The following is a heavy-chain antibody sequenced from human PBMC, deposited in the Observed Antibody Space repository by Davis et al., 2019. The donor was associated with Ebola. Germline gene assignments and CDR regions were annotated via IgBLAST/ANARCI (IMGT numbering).Heavy chain of an antibody. CDR3: ARDGPLRFLEWSSYYYYGMDV. CDR2: ISAYNVNT. Sequence: ASVKVSCKASGYTFTSYDISWVRQAPGQGLEWMGWISAYNVNTNYAQKLQDRVTMTRDTSTSTVYMELSSLRSEDTAVYYCARDGPLRFLEWSSYYYYGMDVWGQGTTVTVSS. CDR1: GYTFTSYD. D-gene: IGHD3-3*01. V-gene: IGHV1-18*01. J-gene: IGHJ6*02.